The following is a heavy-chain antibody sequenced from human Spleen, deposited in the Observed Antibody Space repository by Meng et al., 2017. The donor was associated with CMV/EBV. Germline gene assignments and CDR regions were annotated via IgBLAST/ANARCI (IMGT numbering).Heavy chain of an antibody. CDR3: ASSWNYDDAFDI. CDR2: ISWNSGSI. Sequence: SLKISCAASGFTFDDYAMHWVRQAPGKGLEWVSGISWNSGSIGYADSVKGRFTISRDNAKNSLYLQMNSLRAEDTALYYCASSWNYDDAFDIWGQGTMVTVSS. D-gene: IGHD1-7*01. J-gene: IGHJ3*02. CDR1: GFTFDDYA. V-gene: IGHV3-9*01.